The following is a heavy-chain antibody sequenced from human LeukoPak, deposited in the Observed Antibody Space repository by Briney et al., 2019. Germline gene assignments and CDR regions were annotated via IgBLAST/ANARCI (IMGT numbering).Heavy chain of an antibody. CDR1: GGTFSSYA. Sequence: ASVKVSCKASGGTFSSYAISWVRQAPGQGLEWMGGIIPIFGTANYAQKFQGRVTITADESTSTAYMELSSLRSEDTAVYYCARHRDTAMVTPFDHWGQGTLVTVSS. CDR2: IIPIFGTA. D-gene: IGHD5-18*01. V-gene: IGHV1-69*13. J-gene: IGHJ4*02. CDR3: ARHRDTAMVTPFDH.